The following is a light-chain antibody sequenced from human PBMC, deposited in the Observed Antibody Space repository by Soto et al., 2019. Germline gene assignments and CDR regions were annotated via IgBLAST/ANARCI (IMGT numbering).Light chain of an antibody. Sequence: EVVLTQSPGTLSLSPGERATLSCRASQRVTSKYLAWYHQKPGQTPRLLIYGASNRATGIPDRFSGSGSGTDFTLTISRLXXXDFAVYYCQQYGSXPYTFGQGTKLXIK. CDR1: QRVTSKY. CDR3: QQYGSXPYT. V-gene: IGKV3-20*01. J-gene: IGKJ2*01. CDR2: GAS.